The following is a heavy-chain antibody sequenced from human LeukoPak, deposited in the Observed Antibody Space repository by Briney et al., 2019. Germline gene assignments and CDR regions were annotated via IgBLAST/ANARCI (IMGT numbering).Heavy chain of an antibody. CDR3: ARQRMAPGPFDY. Sequence: SETLSLTCAVYGGSFSGYYWSWIRQPPGKGLEWIGEINHSGSTNYNPSLKSRVTISVDTSKNQFSLKLSSVTAADTAVYYCARQRMAPGPFDYWGQGTLVTVSS. V-gene: IGHV4-34*01. D-gene: IGHD2-8*01. CDR2: INHSGST. CDR1: GGSFSGYY. J-gene: IGHJ4*02.